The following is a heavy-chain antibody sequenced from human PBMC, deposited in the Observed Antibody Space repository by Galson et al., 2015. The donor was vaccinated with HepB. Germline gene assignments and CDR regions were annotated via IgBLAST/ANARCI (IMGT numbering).Heavy chain of an antibody. V-gene: IGHV6-1*01. Sequence: CAIPGASVSSNSAAWNWIRQSPSRGLEWLGRTYYRSKWYNDYAVSVKSRITINPDTSKNQFSLQLNSVTPEDTAVYYCARVGRFTAAGTLGRYYFDYWGQGTLVTVSS. CDR2: TYYRSKWYN. CDR1: GASVSSNSAA. D-gene: IGHD6-13*01. J-gene: IGHJ4*02. CDR3: ARVGRFTAAGTLGRYYFDY.